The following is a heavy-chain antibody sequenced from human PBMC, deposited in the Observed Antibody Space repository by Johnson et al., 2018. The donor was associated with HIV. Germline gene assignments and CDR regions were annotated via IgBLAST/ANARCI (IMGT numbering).Heavy chain of an antibody. V-gene: IGHV3-NL1*01. J-gene: IGHJ3*02. CDR3: AKSIAAAGTNAFDI. Sequence: TYYADSVKGRFTMSRDNSKNTLYLQMNSLRAEDTAVYYCAKSIAAAGTNAFDIWGQGTMVTVSS. D-gene: IGHD6-13*01. CDR2: T.